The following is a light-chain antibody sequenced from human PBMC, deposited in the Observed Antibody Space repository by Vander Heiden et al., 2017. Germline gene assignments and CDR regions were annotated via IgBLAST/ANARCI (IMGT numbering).Light chain of an antibody. CDR3: QQSYTMPFT. J-gene: IGKJ4*01. CDR2: CAS. V-gene: IGKV1-39*01. Sequence: DLQMTQSPSSLSASVGDRVTITCRASQSITTYLNWYQQKPGKAPKLLIFCASSLQSGVPSRFSGSGSGTDFSLTISSLQPEDLGTYYCQQSYTMPFTFGGGTKVGIK. CDR1: QSITTY.